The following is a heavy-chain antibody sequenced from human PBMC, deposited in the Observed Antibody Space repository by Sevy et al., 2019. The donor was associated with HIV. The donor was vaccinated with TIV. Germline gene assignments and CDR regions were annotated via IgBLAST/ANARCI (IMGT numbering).Heavy chain of an antibody. V-gene: IGHV3-11*01. D-gene: IGHD1-20*01. CDR1: AFTFSDYY. CDR3: ARGPYNWNPRVDY. CDR2: ISSSGSTI. Sequence: GGSLRLSCAASAFTFSDYYMSWIRQAPGKGLEWVSYISSSGSTIYYADSVKGRFTISRDNAKNSLYLQMNSLRAEDTAVYYCARGPYNWNPRVDYWGQGTLVTVSS. J-gene: IGHJ4*02.